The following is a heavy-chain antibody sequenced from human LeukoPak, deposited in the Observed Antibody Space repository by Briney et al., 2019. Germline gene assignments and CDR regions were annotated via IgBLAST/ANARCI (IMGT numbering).Heavy chain of an antibody. CDR2: IYSGGST. CDR1: GFTVSSNY. Sequence: GGSLRLSCAASGFTVSSNYMSWVRQAPGRGPEWVSVIYSGGSTYYADSVKGRFTISRDNSKNTLYLQMNSLRAEDTAVYYCARARSRRPGGAFDIWGQGTMVTVSS. V-gene: IGHV3-53*01. J-gene: IGHJ3*02. D-gene: IGHD3-10*01. CDR3: ARARSRRPGGAFDI.